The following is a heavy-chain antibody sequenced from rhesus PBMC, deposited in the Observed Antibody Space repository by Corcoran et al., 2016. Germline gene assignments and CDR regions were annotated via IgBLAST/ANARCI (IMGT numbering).Heavy chain of an antibody. CDR3: ARVGYSYTYNRFDI. Sequence: QVQLQESGPGLVKPSETLSLTCAVSGASISSNYWSWIRQAPGQGLEWIGRSYESKMRTDSSPALTSRVTSSIDTSKNQFSLKLTSVTAADTAVYFCARVGYSYTYNRFDIWGPGALVTVSS. CDR1: GASISSNY. CDR2: SYESKMRT. J-gene: IGHJ5-1*01. V-gene: IGHV4S2*01. D-gene: IGHD5-12*01.